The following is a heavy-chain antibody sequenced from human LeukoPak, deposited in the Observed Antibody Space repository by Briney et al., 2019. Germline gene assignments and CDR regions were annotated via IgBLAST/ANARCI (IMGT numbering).Heavy chain of an antibody. CDR3: AKDADSVELVVITSFDS. J-gene: IGHJ4*02. D-gene: IGHD3-22*01. CDR1: GFTFSSYG. Sequence: GGSLRLSCAASGFTFSSYGMHWVRQTPGKGLEWVSAISGSGNRAYHADSVKGRFTISRDNSKNMLYLQMNSLRAEDTALYYCAKDADSVELVVITSFDSWGQGTLVTVSS. CDR2: ISGSGNRA. V-gene: IGHV3-23*01.